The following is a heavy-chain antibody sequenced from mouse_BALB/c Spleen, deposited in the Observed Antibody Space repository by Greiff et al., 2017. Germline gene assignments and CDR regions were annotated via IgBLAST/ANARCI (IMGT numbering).Heavy chain of an antibody. D-gene: IGHD2-4*01. J-gene: IGHJ2*01. Sequence: VQLQQSGAELVRSGASVKLSCTASGFNIKDYYMHWVKQRPEQGLEWIGWIDPENGDTEYAPKFQGKATMTADTSSNTAYLQLSSLTSEDTAVYYCSAGLRRHSFDYWGQGTTLTVSS. CDR2: IDPENGDT. V-gene: IGHV14-4*02. CDR3: SAGLRRHSFDY. CDR1: GFNIKDYY.